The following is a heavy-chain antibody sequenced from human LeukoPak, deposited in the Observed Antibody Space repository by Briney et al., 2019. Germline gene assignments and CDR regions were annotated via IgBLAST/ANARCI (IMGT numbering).Heavy chain of an antibody. J-gene: IGHJ5*02. CDR2: IYYSGST. CDR3: ARAVTTSFDP. Sequence: PSQTLSLTCTVSGGXISSGGYYWSWIRQHPGRGLEWIGYIYYSGSTYYNPSLKSRVTISVDTSKNQFSLKLSSVTAADTAVYYCARAVTTSFDPWGQGTLVTVSS. V-gene: IGHV4-31*03. D-gene: IGHD4-17*01. CDR1: GGXISSGGYY.